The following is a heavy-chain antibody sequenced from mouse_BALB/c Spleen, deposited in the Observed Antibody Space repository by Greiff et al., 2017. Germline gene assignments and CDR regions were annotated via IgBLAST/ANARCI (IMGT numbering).Heavy chain of an antibody. V-gene: IGHV1-4*02. CDR3: ARGYGFRFDY. CDR1: GYTFTSYT. J-gene: IGHJ2*01. CDR2: INPSSGYT. D-gene: IGHD1-2*01. Sequence: VKLVESAAELARPGASVKMSCKASGYTFTSYTMHWVKQRPGQGLEWIGYINPSSGYTEYNQKFKDKTTLTADKSSSTAYMQLSSLTSEDSAVYYCARGYGFRFDYWGQGTTLTVSS.